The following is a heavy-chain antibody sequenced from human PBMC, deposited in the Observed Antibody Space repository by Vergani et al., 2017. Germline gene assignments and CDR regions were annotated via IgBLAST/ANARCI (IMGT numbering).Heavy chain of an antibody. CDR2: INHSGST. Sequence: QVQLQESGPGLVKPSQTLSLTCTVSGGSISSGSYYWSWIRQPPGKGLEWIGEINHSGSTNYNPSLKSRVTISVDTSKNQFSLKLSSVTAADTAVYYCARVSAARRKEEKGYYYFDYWGQGTLVTVSS. V-gene: IGHV4-39*07. D-gene: IGHD6-6*01. J-gene: IGHJ4*02. CDR1: GGSISSGSYY. CDR3: ARVSAARRKEEKGYYYFDY.